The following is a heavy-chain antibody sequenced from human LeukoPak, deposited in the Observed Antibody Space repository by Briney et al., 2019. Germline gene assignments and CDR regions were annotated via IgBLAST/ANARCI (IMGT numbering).Heavy chain of an antibody. CDR3: VRGFDDSSGYYYEEDAPDY. Sequence: SETLSLTCAVYGGSFSGYYWSWIRQPPGKGLEWIGEINHSGSTNYNPSLKSRVTISVDTSKNQFSLKLSSVTAADTAVYYCVRGFDDSSGYYYEEDAPDYWGQGTLVTVSS. CDR2: INHSGST. CDR1: GGSFSGYY. D-gene: IGHD3-22*01. V-gene: IGHV4-34*01. J-gene: IGHJ4*02.